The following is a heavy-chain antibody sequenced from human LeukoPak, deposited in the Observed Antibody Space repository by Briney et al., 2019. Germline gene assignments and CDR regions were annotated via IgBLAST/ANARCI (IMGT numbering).Heavy chain of an antibody. D-gene: IGHD3-10*01. CDR1: GFTFSSYA. CDR3: ARGYYYGSGSFYGMDV. V-gene: IGHV3-64*01. J-gene: IGHJ6*02. CDR2: ISSHGGST. Sequence: PGGSLRLSCAASGFTFSSYAMHWVRQAPGKGLEYVSAISSHGGSTYYANSVKGRFTISRDNSKNTLYLQMGSLRAGNMAVYYCARGYYYGSGSFYGMDVWGQGTTVTVSS.